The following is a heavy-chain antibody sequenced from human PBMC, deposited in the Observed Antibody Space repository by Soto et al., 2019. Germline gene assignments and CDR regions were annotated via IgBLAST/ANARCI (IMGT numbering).Heavy chain of an antibody. J-gene: IGHJ6*02. Sequence: EVQLVESGGGLVKPGGSLRLSRAASGFTFSNAWMSWVRQAPGKGLEWVGRIKSKTDGGTTDYAAPVKGRFTISRDDSKNTLYLQMNSLKTEDTAVYYCTTDILTGGGMDVWGQGTTVTVSS. CDR1: GFTFSNAW. D-gene: IGHD3-9*01. CDR2: IKSKTDGGTT. CDR3: TTDILTGGGMDV. V-gene: IGHV3-15*01.